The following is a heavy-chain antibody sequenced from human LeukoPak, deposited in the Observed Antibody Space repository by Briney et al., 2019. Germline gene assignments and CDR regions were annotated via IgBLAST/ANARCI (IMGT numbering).Heavy chain of an antibody. Sequence: SETLSLTCIVSAGSTSSGDYYCSWIRQPAGKGLEWIGRIYTRGNTNYNPSLRSRVTMSVDTSQNHFSLTLSSVTAADTAVYFCTKTYYDTKKPWAWGQGILVTVSS. J-gene: IGHJ5*02. CDR1: AGSTSSGDYY. D-gene: IGHD3-16*01. V-gene: IGHV4-61*02. CDR3: TKTYYDTKKPWA. CDR2: IYTRGNT.